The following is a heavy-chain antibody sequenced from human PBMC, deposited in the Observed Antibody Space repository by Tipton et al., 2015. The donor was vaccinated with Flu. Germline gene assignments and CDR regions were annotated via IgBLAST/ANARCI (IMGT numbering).Heavy chain of an antibody. CDR3: ASHGLAVAGPSPFDY. J-gene: IGHJ4*02. Sequence: TLSLTCTVSGDSVSSGNYYWTWIRQPAGEGLEWIGRIYTIGSTNYNPSLKSRVTISRDTSKNQFSLNMHSVTAADTAVYYCASHGLAVAGPSPFDYWGQGTLVTVSS. CDR1: GDSVSSGNYY. CDR2: IYTIGST. V-gene: IGHV4-61*02. D-gene: IGHD6-19*01.